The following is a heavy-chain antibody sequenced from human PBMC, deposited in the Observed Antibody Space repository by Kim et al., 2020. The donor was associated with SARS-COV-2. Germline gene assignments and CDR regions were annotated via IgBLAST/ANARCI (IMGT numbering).Heavy chain of an antibody. J-gene: IGHJ4*02. D-gene: IGHD3-10*01. Sequence: SETLSLTCTVSGGSISSGGYYWSWIRQHPGKGLEWIGYIYYSGSTYYNPSLKSRVTISVDTSKNQFSLKLSSVTAADTAMYYCARVGSSRVYFDYWGQGTLVTVSS. CDR3: ARVGSSRVYFDY. CDR2: IYYSGST. V-gene: IGHV4-31*03. CDR1: GGSISSGGYY.